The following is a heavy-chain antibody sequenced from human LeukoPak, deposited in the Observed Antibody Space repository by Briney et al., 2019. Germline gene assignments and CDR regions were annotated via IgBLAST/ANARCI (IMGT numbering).Heavy chain of an antibody. CDR2: ISAYNGNT. CDR1: GYTFTSYG. CDR3: ARDAAVAGTVDWFDP. Sequence: ASVKVSCKASGYTFTSYGISWVRQAPGQGLEWMGWISAYNGNTNYAQKLQGRATMTTDTSTSTAYMELRSLRSDDTAVYYCARDAAVAGTVDWFDPWGQGTLVTVSS. J-gene: IGHJ5*02. D-gene: IGHD6-19*01. V-gene: IGHV1-18*01.